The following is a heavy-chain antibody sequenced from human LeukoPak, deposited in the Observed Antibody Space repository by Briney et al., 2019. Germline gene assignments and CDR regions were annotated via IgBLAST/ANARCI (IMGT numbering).Heavy chain of an antibody. CDR2: VYYTGST. V-gene: IGHV4-39*01. CDR1: GDSVTSGTFY. Sequence: PSETLSLTCTVSGDSVTSGTFYWAWLRQPPGKGLEWIATVYYTGSTCYNPSLKSRVTISIDTSKNQFSLKLRSVVAPDTALYYCARHSGSGSLSRPFDPWGQGTLVTVSS. D-gene: IGHD3-10*01. CDR3: ARHSGSGSLSRPFDP. J-gene: IGHJ5*02.